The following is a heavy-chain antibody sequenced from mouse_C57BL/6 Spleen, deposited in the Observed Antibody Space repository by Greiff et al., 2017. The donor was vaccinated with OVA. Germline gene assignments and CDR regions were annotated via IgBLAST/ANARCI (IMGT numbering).Heavy chain of an antibody. CDR1: GYSFTDYN. V-gene: IGHV1-39*01. J-gene: IGHJ1*03. CDR2: INPNYGTT. D-gene: IGHD2-3*01. CDR3: ARSGDGYWYFDV. Sequence: EVKLQESGPELVKPGASVKISCKASGYSFTDYNMNWVKQSHGKSLEWIGVINPNYGTTSYNQKFKGKATLTVDQSSSTAYMQLNSLTSEDYAVYYCARSGDGYWYFDVWGTGTTVTVSS.